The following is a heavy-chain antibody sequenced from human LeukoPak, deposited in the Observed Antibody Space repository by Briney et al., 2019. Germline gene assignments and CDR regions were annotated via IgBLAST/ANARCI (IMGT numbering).Heavy chain of an antibody. CDR2: IYYSGST. CDR3: ARAAVAGLDY. D-gene: IGHD6-19*01. Sequence: SETLSLTCTVSGYSINSGYYWSWIRQPPGKGLEGIGYIYYSGSTYYNPSLKSRVTISVDTSKNQFSLKLRSVTAADTAVYYCARAAVAGLDYWGQGTLVTVSS. V-gene: IGHV4-30-4*08. J-gene: IGHJ4*02. CDR1: GYSINSGYY.